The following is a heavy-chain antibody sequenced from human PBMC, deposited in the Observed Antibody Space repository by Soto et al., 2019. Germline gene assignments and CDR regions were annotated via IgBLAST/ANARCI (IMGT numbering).Heavy chain of an antibody. Sequence: QLQLQESGPGLVKPSETLSLTCTVSGGSIRSSSYYWGWIRQPPGKGLEWIGSIYYSGSTYYNPSLKSRVTIPVDTSKNPFSLKLSSVTAADTAVYYCATLTLDYDILSGDAFDIWGQGTMVTVSS. CDR2: IYYSGST. CDR1: GGSIRSSSYY. CDR3: ATLTLDYDILSGDAFDI. J-gene: IGHJ3*02. V-gene: IGHV4-39*01. D-gene: IGHD3-9*01.